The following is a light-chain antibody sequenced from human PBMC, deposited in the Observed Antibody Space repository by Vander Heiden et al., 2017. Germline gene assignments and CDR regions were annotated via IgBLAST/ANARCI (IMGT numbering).Light chain of an antibody. V-gene: IGKV3-11*01. CDR3: QQRSDWRT. CDR2: DVS. J-gene: IGKJ4*01. CDR1: EGVGNN. Sequence: IVLTQSPATLSSAPGESATLSRRGREGVGNNLACHQQNPGQAPRLLMYDVSIRATGIPGRFSGSGSGTDFTLTISSLEPEDVAVYYCQQRSDWRTFGGGTKVEIK.